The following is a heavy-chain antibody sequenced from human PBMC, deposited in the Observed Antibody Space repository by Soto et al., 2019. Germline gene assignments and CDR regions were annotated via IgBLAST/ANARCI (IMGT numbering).Heavy chain of an antibody. CDR1: GFIFSNSG. CDR2: IWYDGGKK. V-gene: IGHV3-33*06. CDR3: VKAAYYDTSGYYYGLDY. D-gene: IGHD3-22*01. Sequence: QVHLVESGGGVVQPGMSLRLSCAASGFIFSNSGMHWVRQAPGKGLEWVAVIWYDGGKKSYADSVKGRFTISRDNSRNXXYLQMNSLRAEDTAVYYCVKAAYYDTSGYYYGLDYWGQGTLVIVSS. J-gene: IGHJ4*02.